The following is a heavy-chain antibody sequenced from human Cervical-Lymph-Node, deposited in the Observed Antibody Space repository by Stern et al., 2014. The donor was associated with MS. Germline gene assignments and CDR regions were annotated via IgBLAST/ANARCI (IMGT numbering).Heavy chain of an antibody. CDR3: TTENMGLDDEGNWFDP. J-gene: IGHJ5*02. Sequence: EVQLVEPGGGLVKPGGSLRLSCAASGFNFSNAWMTWVRQAPGKGPEWVGRIKSKSDGGTTDYTAPVKDRFTILRDDSQNTLYLHMNSLKTEDTALYYCTTENMGLDDEGNWFDPWGQGTLVTVSS. CDR1: GFNFSNAW. D-gene: IGHD3/OR15-3a*01. V-gene: IGHV3-15*01. CDR2: IKSKSDGGTT.